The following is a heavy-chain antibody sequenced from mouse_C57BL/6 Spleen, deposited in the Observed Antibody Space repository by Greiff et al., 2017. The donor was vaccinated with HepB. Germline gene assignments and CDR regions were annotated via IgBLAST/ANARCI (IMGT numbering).Heavy chain of an antibody. CDR1: GYTFTSYW. CDR3: ARRGYDVGYAMDY. CDR2: IDPSDSYT. Sequence: QVQLQQPGAELVMPGASVKLSCKASGYTFTSYWVHWVKQRPGQGLEWIGEIDPSDSYTNYNQKFKGKSTLTVDKSSSTAYMQLSSLTSEDSAVYYCARRGYDVGYAMDYWGQGTSVTVSS. D-gene: IGHD2-2*01. J-gene: IGHJ4*01. V-gene: IGHV1-69*01.